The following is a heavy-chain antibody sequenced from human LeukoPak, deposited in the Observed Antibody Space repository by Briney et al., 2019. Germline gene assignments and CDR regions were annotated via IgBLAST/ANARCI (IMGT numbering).Heavy chain of an antibody. CDR1: GFTFSSYA. V-gene: IGHV3-23*01. J-gene: IGHJ4*02. Sequence: PGGSLRLSCAASGFTFSSYAMSWVRQAPGKGLEWVSAISGSGGSTYYADSVKGRFTISRDNSKNTLYLQMNSLRAEDTAVYYCAKGYSSGWYFAGFCDCWGPGTLVTVSS. CDR3: AKGYSSGWYFAGFCDC. CDR2: ISGSGGST. D-gene: IGHD6-19*01.